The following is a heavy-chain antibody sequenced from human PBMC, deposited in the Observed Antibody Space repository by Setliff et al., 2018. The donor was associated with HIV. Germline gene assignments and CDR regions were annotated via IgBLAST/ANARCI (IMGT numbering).Heavy chain of an antibody. J-gene: IGHJ4*02. CDR3: ARDDDTTSHYGLFEF. CDR1: GFTLRSYG. D-gene: IGHD3-22*01. CDR2: LWFDGIRK. V-gene: IGHV3-33*01. Sequence: GGSLRLSCAASGFTLRSYGMHWVRQAPGKGLEWVTVLWFDGIRKYYADSVKGRFTISRDDSKNTVYLQMNSLRAEDTAVYYCARDDDTTSHYGLFEFWGQGTLVTVSS.